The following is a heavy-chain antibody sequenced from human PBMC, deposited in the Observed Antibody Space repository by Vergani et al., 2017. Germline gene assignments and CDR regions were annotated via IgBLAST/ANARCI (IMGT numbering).Heavy chain of an antibody. CDR2: IDWDDDK. D-gene: IGHD3-22*01. V-gene: IGHV2-70*04. CDR3: ARIRCDYYDSEYYFDY. CDR1: GFSLSTSGMR. Sequence: QVTLKESGPALVKPTQTLTLTCTFSGFSLSTSGMRVSWIRQPPGKALEWLARIDWDDDKFYSTSLKTRLTISKDTSKNQVVLTMTNMDPVDTATYYCARIRCDYYDSEYYFDYWGQGTLVTVSS. J-gene: IGHJ4*02.